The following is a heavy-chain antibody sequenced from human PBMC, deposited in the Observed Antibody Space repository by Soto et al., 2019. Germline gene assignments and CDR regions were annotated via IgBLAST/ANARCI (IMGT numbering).Heavy chain of an antibody. CDR1: GGSFSGYQ. D-gene: IGHD3-10*01. V-gene: IGHV4-34*01. Sequence: QVQLQQWGAGLLKPSETLSLTCAVYGGSFSGYQWSWIRQTPGKGLEWIGEINDSGNINYNPSLKSRVSILLDTPTKQISPQLSSVTAADSAVYYCARGLILSFGELSRRGGYYYYMDVWGKGTTVTVSS. CDR2: INDSGNI. J-gene: IGHJ6*03. CDR3: ARGLILSFGELSRRGGYYYYMDV.